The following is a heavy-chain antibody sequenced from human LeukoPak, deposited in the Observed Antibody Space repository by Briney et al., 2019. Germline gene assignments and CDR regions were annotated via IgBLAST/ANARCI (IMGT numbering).Heavy chain of an antibody. V-gene: IGHV4-38-2*01. D-gene: IGHD6-19*01. J-gene: IGHJ4*02. CDR2: IYHSGST. Sequence: SETLSLTCDVPGDSISSGYYWGWIRQPPGKGLEWIGSIYHSGSTTYNPSLKSRVTISADTSKNQFSLKVRSVTAADTAVYYCARNSSGWFFDYWGQGTLVTVSS. CDR3: ARNSSGWFFDY. CDR1: GDSISSGYY.